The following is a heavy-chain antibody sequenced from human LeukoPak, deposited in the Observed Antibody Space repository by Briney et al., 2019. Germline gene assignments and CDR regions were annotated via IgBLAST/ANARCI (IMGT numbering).Heavy chain of an antibody. CDR2: INHSGST. CDR3: ARSRLNLVTHIDY. J-gene: IGHJ4*02. D-gene: IGHD2-21*02. V-gene: IGHV4-34*01. CDR1: GGSFSGYY. Sequence: SETLSLTSAVYGGSFSGYYWSWIRPPPGKGLEWIGEINHSGSTNCNPSLKSRVTISVDTSKNQFSLKLNSVTAADTAVYYCARSRLNLVTHIDYWGQGTLVIVSS.